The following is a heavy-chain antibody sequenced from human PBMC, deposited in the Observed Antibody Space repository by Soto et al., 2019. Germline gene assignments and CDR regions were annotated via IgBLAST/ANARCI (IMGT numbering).Heavy chain of an antibody. J-gene: IGHJ3*02. CDR2: IYHSGTS. V-gene: IGHV4-4*02. Sequence: PSETLSLTCTVSGGSINSDNWWNCFRQAPGKGLEWIGEIYHSGTSNNNPSLKGRVTMSVDTSKNQFSLNLNSVPAADTAMYYCASEKKVVMATQDFDIWGQGTMVT. CDR1: GGSINSDNW. D-gene: IGHD2-21*01. CDR3: ASEKKVVMATQDFDI.